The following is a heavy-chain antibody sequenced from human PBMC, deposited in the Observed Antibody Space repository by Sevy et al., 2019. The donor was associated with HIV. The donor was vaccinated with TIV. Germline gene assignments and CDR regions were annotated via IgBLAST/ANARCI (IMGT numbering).Heavy chain of an antibody. D-gene: IGHD1-1*01. Sequence: GGSLRLSCAGSGFAFNTYAMQWVRQVPGEGLEWVALITFDGGIKHYADSVKGRFTISRDNSKSTVDLQMNSLRPEDTAVYYCVRDSWNDQTLFDFWGQGTPVTVSS. J-gene: IGHJ4*02. V-gene: IGHV3-30-3*01. CDR1: GFAFNTYA. CDR2: ITFDGGIK. CDR3: VRDSWNDQTLFDF.